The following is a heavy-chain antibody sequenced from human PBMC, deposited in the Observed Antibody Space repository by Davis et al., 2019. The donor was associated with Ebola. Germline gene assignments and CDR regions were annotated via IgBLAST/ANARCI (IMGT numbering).Heavy chain of an antibody. Sequence: GESLKISCKGSGYSFTNYWIGWVRQMPGKGLEWMGIIYPGDSDTRYSPSFQGQVTISADQSISTADLQWSSLKASDTAMYYCARHPFRGQWLAAFDYWGQGTLVTVSS. CDR1: GYSFTNYW. V-gene: IGHV5-51*01. J-gene: IGHJ4*02. CDR2: IYPGDSDT. CDR3: ARHPFRGQWLAAFDY. D-gene: IGHD6-19*01.